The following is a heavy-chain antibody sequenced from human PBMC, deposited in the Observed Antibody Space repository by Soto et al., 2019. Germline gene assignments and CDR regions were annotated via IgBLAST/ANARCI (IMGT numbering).Heavy chain of an antibody. CDR1: GFTFSSYE. V-gene: IGHV3-48*03. D-gene: IGHD3-10*01. CDR2: ISSSGSTI. J-gene: IGHJ6*02. CDR3: ARGNYYGSGSYPSF. Sequence: GGSLRLSCAASGFTFSSYEMNWVRQAPGKGLEWVSYISSSGSTIYYADSVKSRFTISRDNAKNSLYLQMNSLRAEDTAVYYCARGNYYGSGSYPSFWGQGTTVTVS.